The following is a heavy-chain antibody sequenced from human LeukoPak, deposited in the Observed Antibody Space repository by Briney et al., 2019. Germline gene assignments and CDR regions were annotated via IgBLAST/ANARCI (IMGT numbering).Heavy chain of an antibody. D-gene: IGHD3-3*01. CDR3: ARGAVGYDFWSGYYPLEYYFDY. CDR2: IYYSGST. Sequence: SETLSLTCTVSGGSISSSSYYWGWIRQPPGKGLEWIGSIYYSGSTYYNPSLKSRVTISVDTSKNQFSLKLGSVTAADTAVYYCARGAVGYDFWSGYYPLEYYFDYWGQGTLVTVSS. V-gene: IGHV4-39*01. CDR1: GGSISSSSYY. J-gene: IGHJ4*02.